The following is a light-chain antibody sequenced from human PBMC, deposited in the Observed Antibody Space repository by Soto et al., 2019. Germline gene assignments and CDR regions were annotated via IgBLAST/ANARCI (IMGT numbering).Light chain of an antibody. CDR1: QSVSASYY. CDR3: QHYGNFPPWT. CDR2: GTS. Sequence: EIVLTQSPGTLSLSPGERATLSCRASQSVSASYYLAWYQQKPGQAPRLLIYGTSTRATGIPDRFSGSGSGTDFTLTISRLEPEDCAVYYCQHYGNFPPWTFGQGTKVEIK. J-gene: IGKJ1*01. V-gene: IGKV3-20*01.